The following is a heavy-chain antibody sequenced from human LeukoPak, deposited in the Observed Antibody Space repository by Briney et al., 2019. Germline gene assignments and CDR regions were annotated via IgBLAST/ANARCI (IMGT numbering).Heavy chain of an antibody. D-gene: IGHD3-10*01. Sequence: PSETLSLTCIVSGGSINTYYWSWIRQPPGKGLGWIGYIYYSGSTNYNSSLKRRVTISIDTSKNQFSLKLSSVTAADTAVYYCARYSYGSGYFDYWGQGTLVTVSS. CDR3: ARYSYGSGYFDY. CDR2: IYYSGST. V-gene: IGHV4-59*01. J-gene: IGHJ4*02. CDR1: GGSINTYY.